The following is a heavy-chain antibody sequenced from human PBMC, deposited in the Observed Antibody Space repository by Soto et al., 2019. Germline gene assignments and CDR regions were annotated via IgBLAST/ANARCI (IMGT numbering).Heavy chain of an antibody. CDR2: ISGSGGST. CDR3: AKVKPARSSRAAYYFDY. Sequence: GGSLRLSCAASGFTFSSYAMSWVRQAPGKGLEWVSAISGSGGSTYYADSVKGRFTISRDNSKNTLYLQMNSLRAEDTAVYYCAKVKPARSSRAAYYFDYWGQGTLVTVSS. V-gene: IGHV3-23*01. J-gene: IGHJ4*02. CDR1: GFTFSSYA. D-gene: IGHD6-13*01.